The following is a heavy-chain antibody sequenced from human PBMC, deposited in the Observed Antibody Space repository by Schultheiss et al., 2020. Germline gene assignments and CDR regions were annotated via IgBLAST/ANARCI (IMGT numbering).Heavy chain of an antibody. V-gene: IGHV3-64*01. CDR3: ARDAVAGGFDP. D-gene: IGHD6-19*01. Sequence: GGSLRLSCAASGFTFSGSAMHWVRQAPGKGLEYVSAISSNGGSTYYANSVKGRFTISRDNSKNTLYLQMGSLRAEDMAVYYCARDAVAGGFDPWGQGTLVTVAS. CDR2: ISSNGGST. CDR1: GFTFSGSA. J-gene: IGHJ5*02.